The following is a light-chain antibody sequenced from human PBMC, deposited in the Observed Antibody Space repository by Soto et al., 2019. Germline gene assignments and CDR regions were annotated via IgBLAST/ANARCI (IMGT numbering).Light chain of an antibody. CDR2: AAS. CDR3: QQSHGIPYT. V-gene: IGKV1-39*01. Sequence: DIQMTQSPSSLSASVGDRVTITCRASQTISTYLNWYQQKPGKAPKLLIYAASTLQSGVPSRFSGSGSGTDFTLTINSLQLEDFATYYCQQSHGIPYTFGQGTKLEIK. J-gene: IGKJ2*01. CDR1: QTISTY.